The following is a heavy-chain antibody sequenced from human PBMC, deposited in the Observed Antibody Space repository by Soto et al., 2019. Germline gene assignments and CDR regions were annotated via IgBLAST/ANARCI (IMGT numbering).Heavy chain of an antibody. CDR1: GYTFTSYG. Sequence: GASVKVSCKASGYTFTSYGISWVRQAPGQGLEWMGWISAHNGNTNYAQKLQGRVTMTTDTSTSTAYMELRSLRSDDTAVYYCARDQGILFLRGYYYGMDVWGQGTTVTVSS. J-gene: IGHJ6*02. V-gene: IGHV1-18*01. CDR3: ARDQGILFLRGYYYGMDV. CDR2: ISAHNGNT. D-gene: IGHD6-13*01.